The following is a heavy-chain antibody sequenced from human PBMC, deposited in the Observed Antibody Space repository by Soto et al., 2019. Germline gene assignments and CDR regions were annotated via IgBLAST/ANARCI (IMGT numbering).Heavy chain of an antibody. V-gene: IGHV4-31*03. CDR2: IYYSGST. CDR3: ARESYTMVRGVIDY. CDR1: GGSISSGGYY. D-gene: IGHD3-10*01. Sequence: PSETLSLTCTVSGGSISSGGYYWSWIRQHPGKGQEWIGYIYYSGSTYYNPSLKSRVTISVDTSKNEFSLKLSSVTAADTAVYYCARESYTMVRGVIDYWGQGTLVTVSS. J-gene: IGHJ4*02.